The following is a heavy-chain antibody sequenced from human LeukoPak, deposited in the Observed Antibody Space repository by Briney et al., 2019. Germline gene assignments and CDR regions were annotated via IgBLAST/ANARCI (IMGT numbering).Heavy chain of an antibody. CDR2: ISYDGSNK. CDR3: ARSHSSGWYSAGLPFDP. D-gene: IGHD6-19*01. Sequence: PGGSLRLSCAASGFTFSSYGMHWVRQAPGKGLEWVAVISYDGSNKYYADSVKGRFTISRDNSKNTLYLQMNSLRAEDTAVYYCARSHSSGWYSAGLPFDPWGQGTLVTVSS. J-gene: IGHJ5*02. CDR1: GFTFSSYG. V-gene: IGHV3-30*03.